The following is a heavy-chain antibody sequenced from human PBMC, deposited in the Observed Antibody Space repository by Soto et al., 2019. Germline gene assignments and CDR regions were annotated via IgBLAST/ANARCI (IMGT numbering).Heavy chain of an antibody. CDR2: IYYSGST. CDR3: AGSYSSSSLAYYYYGMDV. J-gene: IGHJ6*02. Sequence: SETLSLTCTVSGGSISSSSYYWGWIRQPPGKGLEWIGSIYYSGSTYYNPSLKSRVTISVDTSKNQFSLKLSSVTAADTAVYYCAGSYSSSSLAYYYYGMDVWGQGTTVTVSS. CDR1: GGSISSSSYY. D-gene: IGHD6-6*01. V-gene: IGHV4-39*01.